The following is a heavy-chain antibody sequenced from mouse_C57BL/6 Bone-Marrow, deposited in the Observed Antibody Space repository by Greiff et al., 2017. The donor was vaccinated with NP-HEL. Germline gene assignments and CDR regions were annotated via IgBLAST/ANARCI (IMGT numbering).Heavy chain of an antibody. Sequence: QVQLQQPGAELVKPGASVKLSCKASGYTFTSYWMQWVKQRPGQGLEWIGEIDPSDSYTNYNQKFKGKATLTVATSSNTSYMQLSGLTSEDSAVYDSAKRVLTLYAMDYWGQGTSVTVSS. J-gene: IGHJ4*01. CDR3: AKRVLTLYAMDY. CDR1: GYTFTSYW. V-gene: IGHV1-50*01. D-gene: IGHD1-1*01. CDR2: IDPSDSYT.